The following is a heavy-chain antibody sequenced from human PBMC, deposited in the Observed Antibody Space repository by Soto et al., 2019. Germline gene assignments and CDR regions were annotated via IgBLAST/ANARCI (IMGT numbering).Heavy chain of an antibody. CDR1: GVSLSDYF. J-gene: IGHJ6*03. D-gene: IGHD2-21*01. CDR3: GRGGISHWAYFYYMDV. CDR2: INHLGSI. Sequence: TSETLSLTCVVSGVSLSDYFWSWIRQPPGMALEWIGEINHLGSINYNPSLKSRVTMSVDTSKNQFSLTLNSVTAADTATYYCGRGGISHWAYFYYMDVWDRGTTVTVSS. V-gene: IGHV4-34*01.